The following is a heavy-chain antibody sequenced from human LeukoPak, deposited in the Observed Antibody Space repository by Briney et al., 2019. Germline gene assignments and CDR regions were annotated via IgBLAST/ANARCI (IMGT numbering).Heavy chain of an antibody. CDR1: GFTFNTYD. CDR3: ARGGTVTTNPLFDY. CDR2: IRSSSSNM. Sequence: GGSLRLSCAAPGFTFNTYDMNSVRQAPGKGLEWVSTIRSSSSNMYYADSVKGRFTISRDNAKNSLYLQMNSLRAEDTAVYYCARGGTVTTNPLFDYWGQGTLVTVSS. D-gene: IGHD4-17*01. V-gene: IGHV3-21*01. J-gene: IGHJ4*02.